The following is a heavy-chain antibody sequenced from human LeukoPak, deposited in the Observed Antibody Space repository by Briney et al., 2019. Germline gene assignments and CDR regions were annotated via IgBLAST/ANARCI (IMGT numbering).Heavy chain of an antibody. CDR2: INHSGST. V-gene: IGHV4-34*01. CDR1: GGSFSGYY. CDR3: ARGPRYYGSGSYYKGASFDY. Sequence: SETLSLTCAVYGGSFSGYYWSWIRQPPGKGLEWIGEINHSGSTNYNPSLKSRVTISVDTSKNQFSLKLSSVTAADTAVYYCARGPRYYGSGSYYKGASFDYWGQGSLVTVSS. D-gene: IGHD3-10*01. J-gene: IGHJ4*02.